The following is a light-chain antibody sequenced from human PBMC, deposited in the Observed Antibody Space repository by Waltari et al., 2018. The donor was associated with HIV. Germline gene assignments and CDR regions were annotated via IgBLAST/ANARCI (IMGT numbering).Light chain of an antibody. J-gene: IGLJ3*02. CDR3: LTYVSKTSTWQ. V-gene: IGLV2-23*02. CDR2: DVS. Sequence: QSSLTQPAPLSGIPRQSVTITCTGTDIDLGYYNIVSWFQLLPGKAPKLLIYDVSTRPSGVSSRFSGSKSGYFASLTISGLLTEDESSYYCLTYVSKTSTWQFGGGTYLTV. CDR1: DIDLGYYNI.